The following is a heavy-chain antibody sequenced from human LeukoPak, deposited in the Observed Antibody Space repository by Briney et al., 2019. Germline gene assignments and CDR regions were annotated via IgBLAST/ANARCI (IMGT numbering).Heavy chain of an antibody. D-gene: IGHD3-10*01. J-gene: IGHJ6*03. CDR3: ARDSSGITMVRGVISYYYYMDV. Sequence: SVKVSCKASGYTFTSYGISWVRQAPGQGLEWMGRIIPIFGTANYAQKFQGRVTITTDESTSTAYMELSSLRSEDTAVYYCARDSSGITMVRGVISYYYYMDVWGKGTTVTVSS. CDR2: IIPIFGTA. V-gene: IGHV1-69*05. CDR1: GYTFTSYG.